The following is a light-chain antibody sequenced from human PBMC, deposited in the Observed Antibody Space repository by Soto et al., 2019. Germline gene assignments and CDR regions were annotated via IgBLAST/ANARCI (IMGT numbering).Light chain of an antibody. J-gene: IGKJ5*01. V-gene: IGKV3-20*01. CDR3: QQYGSSFPIT. CDR1: QSVSSSY. CDR2: GAS. Sequence: EIVLTQSPGTLSLSPGERATLSCRASQSVSSSYLAWYQQKPGQAPRLLIYGASSRATSIPDRFSGSGSGTDFTLTISRLEPEDFAVYYCQQYGSSFPITFGQGTRLEIK.